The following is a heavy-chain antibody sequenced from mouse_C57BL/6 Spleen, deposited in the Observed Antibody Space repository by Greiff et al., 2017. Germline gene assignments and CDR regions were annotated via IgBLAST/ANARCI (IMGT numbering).Heavy chain of an antibody. Sequence: EVMLVESGGGLVQPGGSMKLSCAASGFTFSDAWMDWVRQSPEKGLEWVAEIRNIANNHATYYAESVKGRFTISRDDSKSSVYLQMSSLRAEDTGIYYCTGDDYEENAMDYWGQGTSVTVSS. D-gene: IGHD2-4*01. CDR3: TGDDYEENAMDY. CDR1: GFTFSDAW. CDR2: IRNIANNHAT. J-gene: IGHJ4*01. V-gene: IGHV6-6*01.